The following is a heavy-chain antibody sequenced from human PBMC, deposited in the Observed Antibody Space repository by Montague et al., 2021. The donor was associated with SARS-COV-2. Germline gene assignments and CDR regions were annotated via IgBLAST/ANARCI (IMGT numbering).Heavy chain of an antibody. Sequence: PALVKPTQTLTLTCTVSGFSLSTSGMCVSWIRQPPGKALEWLARIDWDDDKYYSTSLKTRLTISKDTPKNQVVLTMTNMGPVDTATYYCARTHYDILTGYEDGMDVWGQGTTVTVSS. V-gene: IGHV2-70*11. CDR3: ARTHYDILTGYEDGMDV. CDR1: GFSLSTSGMC. D-gene: IGHD3-9*01. CDR2: IDWDDDK. J-gene: IGHJ6*02.